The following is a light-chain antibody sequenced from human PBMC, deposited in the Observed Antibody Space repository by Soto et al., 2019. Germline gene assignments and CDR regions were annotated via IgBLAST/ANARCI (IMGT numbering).Light chain of an antibody. CDR3: QQYNKWPQT. Sequence: EIVLTQSPGTLSLSPGERATLSCRASQSVSSYLAWYQQKPGQTPRLLTHGASTRATGIPARFSGVGSGTEFTLTISSLQSEDFAVYYCQQYNKWPQTFGQGTRLEIK. CDR2: GAS. CDR1: QSVSSY. J-gene: IGKJ5*01. V-gene: IGKV3-15*01.